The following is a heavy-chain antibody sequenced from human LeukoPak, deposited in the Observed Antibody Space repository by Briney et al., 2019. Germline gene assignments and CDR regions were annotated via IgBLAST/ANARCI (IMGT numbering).Heavy chain of an antibody. Sequence: PSETLSLTCTVSGGSISSGNYYWNWIRQPAGKGLEWIGRIYTSGSTNCNPSLQSRVTISVDTSNNQFSLKLSSVTAADSAVYYCARASVPAAGGDRILDYWGQGALVTVSS. V-gene: IGHV4-61*02. CDR1: GGSISSGNYY. D-gene: IGHD6-13*01. CDR3: ARASVPAAGGDRILDY. CDR2: IYTSGST. J-gene: IGHJ4*02.